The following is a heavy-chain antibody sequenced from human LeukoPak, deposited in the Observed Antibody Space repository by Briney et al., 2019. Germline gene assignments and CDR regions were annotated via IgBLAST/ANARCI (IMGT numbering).Heavy chain of an antibody. Sequence: GGSLRLSCAASGFTFSSYSMNWVRQAPGKGLEWVSYISSSSSTIYYADSVKGRFTISRDNAKNSLYLQMNSLRAEDTAVYYCARDGTVTIFGVVPLDVWGKGTTVTVSS. CDR2: ISSSSSTI. D-gene: IGHD3-3*01. CDR1: GFTFSSYS. J-gene: IGHJ6*04. CDR3: ARDGTVTIFGVVPLDV. V-gene: IGHV3-48*04.